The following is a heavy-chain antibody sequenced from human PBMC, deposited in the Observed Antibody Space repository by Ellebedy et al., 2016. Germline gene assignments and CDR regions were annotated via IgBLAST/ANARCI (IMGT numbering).Heavy chain of an antibody. CDR3: ARDRFLGPPDYYYYGMDV. V-gene: IGHV1-46*01. CDR2: INPSGGST. J-gene: IGHJ6*02. D-gene: IGHD3-3*01. Sequence: ASVKVSXXASGYTFTSYYMHWVRQAPGQGLEWMGIINPSGGSTSYAQKFQGRVTITADESTSTAYMELSSLRSEDTAVYYCARDRFLGPPDYYYYGMDVWGQGTTVTVSS. CDR1: GYTFTSYY.